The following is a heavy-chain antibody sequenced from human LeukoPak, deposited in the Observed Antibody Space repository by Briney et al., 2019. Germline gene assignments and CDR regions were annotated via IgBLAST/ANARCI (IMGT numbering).Heavy chain of an antibody. CDR3: VRALGYCTSGSCYYYDY. CDR2: IHPGDSET. D-gene: IGHD2-15*01. V-gene: IGHV5-51*01. J-gene: IGHJ4*02. CDR1: GYRFSSYW. Sequence: GESLKISCKGSGYRFSSYWIGWVRQMPGKGLEWMGIIHPGDSETRYSPSFQGQVTISADKSISTAYLQWGSLKASDTAMYYCVRALGYCTSGSCYYYDYWGQGTLVTVSS.